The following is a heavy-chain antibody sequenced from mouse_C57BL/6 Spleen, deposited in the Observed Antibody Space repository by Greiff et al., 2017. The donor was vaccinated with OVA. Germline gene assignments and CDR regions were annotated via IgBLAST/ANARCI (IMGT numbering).Heavy chain of an antibody. CDR3: TRDQGSNPFAY. J-gene: IGHJ3*01. CDR2: ISSGGDYI. Sequence: EVQGVESGAGLVKPGGSLKLSCAASGFTFSSYAMSWVRQTPEKRLEWVAYISSGGDYIYYADTVKGRFTISRDNARNTLYLQMSSLKSEDTAMYYCTRDQGSNPFAYWGQGTLVTVSA. D-gene: IGHD2-5*01. CDR1: GFTFSSYA. V-gene: IGHV5-9-1*02.